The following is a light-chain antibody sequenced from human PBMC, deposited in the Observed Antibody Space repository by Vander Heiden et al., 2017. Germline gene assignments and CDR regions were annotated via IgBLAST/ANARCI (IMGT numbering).Light chain of an antibody. Sequence: QSALTQPACVSGSPGQSIPISCSGTSHHDGGCTSVPWYQQHPGKAPKLMVYDVINRPSGVSNRFSGSKSGNTASLTISGLQAEDEADYYCSSYTSSSTEVFGTGTKVTVL. CDR3: SSYTSSSTEV. J-gene: IGLJ1*01. CDR2: DVI. CDR1: SHHDGGCTS. V-gene: IGLV2-14*01.